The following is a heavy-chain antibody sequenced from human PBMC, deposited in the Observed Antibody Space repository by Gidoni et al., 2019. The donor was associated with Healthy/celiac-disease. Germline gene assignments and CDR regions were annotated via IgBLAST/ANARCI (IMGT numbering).Heavy chain of an antibody. J-gene: IGHJ3*02. Sequence: QVQLQESGPGLVKPSQTLSLTCTVSGGSISSGRYYWSWIRQPAGKGLEWIGRIYTSGSTNYNPSLKSRVTISVDTSKNQFSLKLSSVTAADTAVYYCARELTSGSIVGASDAFDIWGQGTMVTVSS. V-gene: IGHV4-61*02. D-gene: IGHD1-26*01. CDR3: ARELTSGSIVGASDAFDI. CDR1: GGSISSGRYY. CDR2: IYTSGST.